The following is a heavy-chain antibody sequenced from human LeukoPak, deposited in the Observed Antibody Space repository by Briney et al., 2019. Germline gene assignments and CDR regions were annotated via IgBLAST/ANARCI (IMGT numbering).Heavy chain of an antibody. CDR3: ITPDKPLGYCSGGSCSLGCS. D-gene: IGHD2-15*01. CDR2: ILYDGTMQ. J-gene: IGHJ6*04. Sequence: GGSLRLSCAASGFTFSSYALHWVRQAPGKGLEWVGVILYDGTMQYYADSVKGRFIISRDNSRNTLYLQMNTLKPEDTAVYYCITPDKPLGYCSGGSCSLGCSWGKGTTATISS. CDR1: GFTFSSYA. V-gene: IGHV3-30*04.